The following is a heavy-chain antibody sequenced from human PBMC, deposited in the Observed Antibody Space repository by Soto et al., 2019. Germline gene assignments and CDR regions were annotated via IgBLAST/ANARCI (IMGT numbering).Heavy chain of an antibody. J-gene: IGHJ4*02. CDR2: ISGSGGRT. CDR1: GVTISANY. CDR3: ATVFDV. Sequence: SGGSLSLSCAAPGVTISANYMIWVRQAPGKGLEWVSGISGSGGRTFYADSVKGRFTISTDNAENTVYLQMNGLRVDDTAVYYCATVFDVWGQGTLVTVSS. V-gene: IGHV3-11*04.